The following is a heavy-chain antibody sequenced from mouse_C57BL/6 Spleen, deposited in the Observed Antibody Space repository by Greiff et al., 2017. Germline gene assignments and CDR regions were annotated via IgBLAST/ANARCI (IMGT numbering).Heavy chain of an antibody. J-gene: IGHJ4*01. Sequence: EVNLVESGGGLVKPGGSLKLSCAASGFTFSDYGMHWVRQAPEKGLEWVAYISSGSSTIYYADTVKGRFTISRDNAKNTLFLQMTSLSAEDTAMYYCARHGSSYHYAMDYWGQGTSVTVSS. CDR1: GFTFSDYG. CDR3: ARHGSSYHYAMDY. D-gene: IGHD1-1*01. CDR2: ISSGSSTI. V-gene: IGHV5-17*01.